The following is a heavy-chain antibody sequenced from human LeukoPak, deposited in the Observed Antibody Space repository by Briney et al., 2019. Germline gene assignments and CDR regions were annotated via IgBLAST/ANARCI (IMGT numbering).Heavy chain of an antibody. D-gene: IGHD1-26*01. Sequence: GESLKISCRGSGYSFSNYWISWVRQMPGKGLEWMGRIDPSDSYTNYSPSFQGHVTISADKSISTAYLQWNSLKASDTAIYYCARQEYSGSYYVYWGQGTRVTVSS. CDR2: IDPSDSYT. V-gene: IGHV5-10-1*01. CDR3: ARQEYSGSYYVY. CDR1: GYSFSNYW. J-gene: IGHJ4*02.